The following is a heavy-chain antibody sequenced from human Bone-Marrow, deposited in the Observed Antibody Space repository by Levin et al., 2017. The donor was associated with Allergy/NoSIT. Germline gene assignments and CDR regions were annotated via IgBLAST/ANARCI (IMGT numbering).Heavy chain of an antibody. J-gene: IGHJ6*02. CDR1: GYSFTSYW. CDR3: ARDTMVRGVSYYYYGMDV. V-gene: IGHV5-51*01. D-gene: IGHD3-10*01. CDR2: IYPGDSDT. Sequence: GGSLRLSCKGSGYSFTSYWIGWVRQMPGKGLEWMGIIYPGDSDTRYSPSFQGQVTISADKSISTAYLQWSSLKASDTAMYYCARDTMVRGVSYYYYGMDVWGQGTTVTVSS.